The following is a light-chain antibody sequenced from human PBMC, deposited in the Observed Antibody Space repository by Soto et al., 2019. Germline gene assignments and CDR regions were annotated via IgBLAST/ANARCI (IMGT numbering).Light chain of an antibody. J-gene: IGKJ1*01. CDR2: GAS. V-gene: IGKV3-20*01. Sequence: ESVLTQSPGTLSLSPGERATLSCRASQSVSSNSLAWYQQKPGQAPRLLIYGASSRATGTPDRFSGSGSGTDFPLTSSRLEPEDFAVYYCQQFGGSPPSWTFGQGTKVEI. CDR1: QSVSSNS. CDR3: QQFGGSPPSWT.